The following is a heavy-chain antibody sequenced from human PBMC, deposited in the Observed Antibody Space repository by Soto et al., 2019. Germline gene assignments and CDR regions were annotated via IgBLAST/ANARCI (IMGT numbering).Heavy chain of an antibody. CDR3: AREKIAAAGMGMDV. CDR2: INAGNGNT. V-gene: IGHV1-3*01. Sequence: ASVKVSCKASGYTFTSYAMHWVRQAPGQRLEWMGWINAGNGNTKYSQKFQGRVTITRDTSASTAYMELSSLRSEDTAVYYCAREKIAAAGMGMDVWGQGTTVTVSS. J-gene: IGHJ6*02. D-gene: IGHD6-13*01. CDR1: GYTFTSYA.